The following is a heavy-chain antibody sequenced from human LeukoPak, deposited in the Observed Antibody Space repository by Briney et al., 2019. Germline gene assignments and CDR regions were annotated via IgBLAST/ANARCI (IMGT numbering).Heavy chain of an antibody. CDR3: AGSATGIAAAGPP. J-gene: IGHJ5*02. V-gene: IGHV3-74*01. CDR1: GFTFSSYW. Sequence: PGGSLRLSCAASGFTFSSYWMHWVRQARGKGLVWVSRISTDGFSTIYADSVKGRFTISRDNAKNSLYLQMNSLRAEDTAVYYCAGSATGIAAAGPPWGQGTLVTVSS. CDR2: ISTDGFST. D-gene: IGHD6-13*01.